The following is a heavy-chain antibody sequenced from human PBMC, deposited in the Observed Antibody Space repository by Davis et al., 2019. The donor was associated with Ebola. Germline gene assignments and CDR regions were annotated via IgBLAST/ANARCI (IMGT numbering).Heavy chain of an antibody. CDR3: ARRGRGGVTTAWFDP. D-gene: IGHD4-17*01. Sequence: PSETLSLTCTVSGGSISSYYWSWIRQPPGKGLEWIGYIYYSGSTNYNPSLKSRVTISVDTSKNQFSLKLSSVTAADTAVYYCARRGRGGVTTAWFDPWGQGTLVTVSS. CDR1: GGSISSYY. CDR2: IYYSGST. J-gene: IGHJ5*02. V-gene: IGHV4-59*01.